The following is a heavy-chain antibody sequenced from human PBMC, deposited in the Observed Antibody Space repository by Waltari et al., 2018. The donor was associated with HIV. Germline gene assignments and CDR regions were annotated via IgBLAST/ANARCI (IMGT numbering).Heavy chain of an antibody. V-gene: IGHV3-30*01. CDR1: GFMFRGYV. J-gene: IGHJ6*04. CDR3: AKDRSGSLHYFYYYGMDV. Sequence: QVQLVESGGGVVRPGGSLRLHCSAPGFMFRGYVLHWVRQAPGKGLEWVAATSFDGTNNYYAHSVKGRFTISRDNIKNILHLQMNSLKIEDMAVYYCAKDRSGSLHYFYYYGMDVWGKGTTVAVSS. D-gene: IGHD3-22*01. CDR2: TSFDGTNN.